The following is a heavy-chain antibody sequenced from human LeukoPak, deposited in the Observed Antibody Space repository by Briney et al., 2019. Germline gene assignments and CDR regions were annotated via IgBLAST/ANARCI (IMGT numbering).Heavy chain of an antibody. CDR2: VNLQGST. V-gene: IGHV4-4*02. D-gene: IGHD2-21*02. CDR3: AREGGPYCPLDY. Sequence: PSGTLSLTCGVSGGSITSTNYWTWVRQPPGKGLEWIGEVNLQGSTNYNPSLMGRVAISVDMSENHISLQLTSVTAADTAVYYCAREGGPYCPLDYSGQGNLVTASS. J-gene: IGHJ4*02. CDR1: GGSITSTNY.